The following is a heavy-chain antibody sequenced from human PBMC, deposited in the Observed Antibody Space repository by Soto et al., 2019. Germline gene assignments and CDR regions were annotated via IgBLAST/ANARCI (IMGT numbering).Heavy chain of an antibody. CDR1: GGSFGSYY. Sequence: QVHLHQWGAGLLKPSETLSLTCAVHGGSFGSYYWSWIRQPPGKGLEWIGEISHGGSTNYNPSLKSRVTISVDTSKNQFSLKLSSVTAADTAVYYCATRPGGRLLWFGELIPAFDPWGQGTLVTVSS. CDR3: ATRPGGRLLWFGELIPAFDP. D-gene: IGHD3-10*01. J-gene: IGHJ5*02. CDR2: ISHGGST. V-gene: IGHV4-34*01.